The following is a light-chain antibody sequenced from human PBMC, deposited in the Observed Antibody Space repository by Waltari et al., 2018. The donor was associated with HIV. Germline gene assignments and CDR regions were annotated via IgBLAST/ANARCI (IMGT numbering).Light chain of an antibody. J-gene: IGLJ2*01. V-gene: IGLV2-14*03. CDR3: CSYSSSGTVL. CDR2: DVS. Sequence: HSVLTQPASMSGSLGQSITISCLRSSNDVGGFTHVSWYQQPPDKAPRLVIYDVSNRPSGVSGRFSGSKSGSAASLTISGLQPEDEADYYCCSYSSSGTVLFGGGTRLTVL. CDR1: SNDVGGFTH.